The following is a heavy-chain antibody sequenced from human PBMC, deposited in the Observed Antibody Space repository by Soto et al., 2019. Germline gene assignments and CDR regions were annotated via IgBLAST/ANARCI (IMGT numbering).Heavy chain of an antibody. V-gene: IGHV3-74*01. CDR1: GFTFSSYW. D-gene: IGHD3-10*01. CDR2: INSDGSST. Sequence: GGSLRLSCAASGFTFSSYWMHWVRQAPGKGLVWVSRINSDGSSTSYADSVKGRFTISRDNAKNTLYLQMNSLRAEDTAVYYCARDGHAKLKYYYGSGSYLVHFDYWGQGTLVTVSS. CDR3: ARDGHAKLKYYYGSGSYLVHFDY. J-gene: IGHJ4*02.